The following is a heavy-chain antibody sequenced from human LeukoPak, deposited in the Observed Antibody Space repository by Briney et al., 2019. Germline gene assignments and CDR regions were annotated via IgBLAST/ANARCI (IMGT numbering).Heavy chain of an antibody. Sequence: KSGGSLRLSCAASGFTFSDYYMSWIRQAPGKGLEWVSYISSSGSTIYYADSVKGRFTISRDNSKNTLYLQMNSLRAEDTAVYYCARDPHRGYSSGWFWDACWFDPWGQGTLVTVSS. J-gene: IGHJ5*02. V-gene: IGHV3-11*04. CDR3: ARDPHRGYSSGWFWDACWFDP. CDR2: ISSSGSTI. D-gene: IGHD6-19*01. CDR1: GFTFSDYY.